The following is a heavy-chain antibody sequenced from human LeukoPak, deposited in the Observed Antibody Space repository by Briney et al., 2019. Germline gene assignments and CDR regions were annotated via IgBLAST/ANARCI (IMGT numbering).Heavy chain of an antibody. Sequence: GSLRLSCAASGFTFSSYAMSWVRQAPGKGLEWVSAISGSGGSTYYADSVKGRFTISRDNSKNTLYLQMNSLRAEDTAVYYCAKGVRRYDFWSGSPFDYWGQGTLVTVSS. J-gene: IGHJ4*02. D-gene: IGHD3-3*01. V-gene: IGHV3-23*01. CDR2: ISGSGGST. CDR3: AKGVRRYDFWSGSPFDY. CDR1: GFTFSSYA.